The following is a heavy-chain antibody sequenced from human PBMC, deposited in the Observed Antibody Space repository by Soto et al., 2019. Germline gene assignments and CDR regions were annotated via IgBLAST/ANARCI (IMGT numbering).Heavy chain of an antibody. CDR1: GDSASGDSPA. Sequence: PWQTLPLTCVISGDSASGDSPAWNCIRQSPSRGLEWLGRTYYRSKWYNDYAVSVKSRITINPGTSKNQFSLHLHSVTPQDTAVYYCAGVTWFRGIDVWGQGTPATVPS. CDR3: AGVTWFRGIDV. J-gene: IGHJ6*02. D-gene: IGHD3-10*01. V-gene: IGHV6-1*01. CDR2: TYYRSKWYN.